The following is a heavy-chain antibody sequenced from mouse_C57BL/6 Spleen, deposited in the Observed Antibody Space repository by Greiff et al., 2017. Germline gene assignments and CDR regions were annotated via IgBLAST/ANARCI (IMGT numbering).Heavy chain of an antibody. CDR2: IYPGDGDT. V-gene: IGHV1-82*01. CDR3: ARSYWYFDV. Sequence: QVQLKESGPELVKPGASVKISCKASGYAFSSSWMNWVKQRPGKGLEWIGRIYPGDGDTNYNGKFKSKATLTADKSSSTAYMQLSSLTSEDSAVYFCARSYWYFDVWGTGTTVTVSS. J-gene: IGHJ1*03. CDR1: GYAFSSSW.